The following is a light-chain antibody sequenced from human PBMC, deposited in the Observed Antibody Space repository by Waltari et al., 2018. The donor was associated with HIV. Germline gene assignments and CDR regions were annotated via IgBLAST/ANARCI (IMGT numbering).Light chain of an antibody. CDR2: DVN. CDR3: CSYAGSGTFVV. Sequence: QSALTQPASVSGSPGQSITLSCSGTWSDIGRYDFVSWYQHFPGKAPKRILYDVNERPAGVSPRYSGSKSGNTASLVISGLQSEDEADYYCCSYAGSGTFVVFGGGTRLTV. V-gene: IGLV2-23*02. J-gene: IGLJ3*02. CDR1: WSDIGRYDF.